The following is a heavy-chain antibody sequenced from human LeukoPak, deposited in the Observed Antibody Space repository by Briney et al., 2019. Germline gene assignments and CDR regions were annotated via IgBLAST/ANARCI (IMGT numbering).Heavy chain of an antibody. J-gene: IGHJ6*03. CDR2: IKSKTDGGTT. D-gene: IGHD3-16*01. Sequence: GGALRLSCAPSGFTFSNAWMSWVRQAPGKGLEWVGRIKSKTDGGTTDYAAPVKGRFTISRDDSKNTLYLQMNSLKTEDTAVYYCTTDVWYYYYYYMDVWGKGTTVTISS. CDR1: GFTFSNAW. CDR3: TTDVWYYYYYYMDV. V-gene: IGHV3-15*01.